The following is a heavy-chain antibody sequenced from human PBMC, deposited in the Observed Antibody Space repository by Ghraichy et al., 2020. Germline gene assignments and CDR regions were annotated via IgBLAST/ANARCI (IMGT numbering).Heavy chain of an antibody. Sequence: GGSLRLSCQGSGYSFTNYWIGWVRQMPGKGLEWMGIIYPGDSDTRYSPSFEGQVSISADKSINTAYLQWSSLKASTPAKYYCARHLSIVDGISGFYYYGMYVWGQGSTGTVSS. CDR3: ARHLSIVDGISGFYYYGMYV. V-gene: IGHV5-51*01. CDR2: IYPGDSDT. CDR1: GYSFTNYW. J-gene: IGHJ6*02. D-gene: IGHD1-26*01.